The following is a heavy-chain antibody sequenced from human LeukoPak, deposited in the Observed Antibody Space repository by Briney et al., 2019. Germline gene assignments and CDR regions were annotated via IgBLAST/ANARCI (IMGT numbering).Heavy chain of an antibody. Sequence: TTGGSLRLSCAASGLTFSSYRMNWVRQAPGKGLEWVSSNSSSGNYIYYADSVKGRFTISRDNAKNSLYLQMNSLRAEDTAVYYCARSGGGMDDYWGQGTLVTVSS. CDR3: ARSGGGMDDY. V-gene: IGHV3-21*01. J-gene: IGHJ4*02. D-gene: IGHD3-16*01. CDR1: GLTFSSYR. CDR2: NSSSGNYI.